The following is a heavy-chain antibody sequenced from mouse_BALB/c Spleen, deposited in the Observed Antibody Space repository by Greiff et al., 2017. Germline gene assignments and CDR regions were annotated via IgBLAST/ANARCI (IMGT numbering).Heavy chain of an antibody. CDR3: ARVHYYGSRGFDY. CDR2: ISYSGST. CDR1: GYSITSDYA. D-gene: IGHD1-1*01. V-gene: IGHV3-2*02. J-gene: IGHJ4*01. Sequence: VQLKESGPGLVKPSQSLSLTCTVTGYSITSDYAWNWIRQFPGNKLEWMGYISYSGSTSYNPSLKSRISITRDTSKNQFFLQLNSVTTEDTATYYCARVHYYGSRGFDYWGQGTSVTVSS.